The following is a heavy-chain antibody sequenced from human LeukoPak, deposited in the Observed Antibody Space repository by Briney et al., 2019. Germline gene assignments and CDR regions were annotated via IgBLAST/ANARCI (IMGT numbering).Heavy chain of an antibody. CDR2: ISSSSSYI. J-gene: IGHJ3*02. V-gene: IGHV3-21*01. CDR3: ARDRDYGDYPYDAFDI. D-gene: IGHD4-17*01. CDR1: GFTFGDYG. Sequence: PGGSLRLSCAASGFTFGDYGMNWVRQVPGKGLEWVSSISSSSSYIYYADSVKGRFTISRDNAKNSLYLQMNSLRAEDTAVYYCARDRDYGDYPYDAFDIWGQGTMVTVSS.